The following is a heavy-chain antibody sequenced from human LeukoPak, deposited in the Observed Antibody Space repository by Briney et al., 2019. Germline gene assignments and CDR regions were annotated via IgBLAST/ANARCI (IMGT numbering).Heavy chain of an antibody. CDR2: IYYTGNT. J-gene: IGHJ5*01. CDR3: ARDGRHDNNHWFDS. Sequence: SETLSLTCIVSGDSISSRYWGWIRQPPGKGLEWIGYIYYTGNTNYNPSLKSRVTMSVDVSKNQFSLKMTSVTAADTAVYYCARDGRHDNNHWFDSWGQGTLVTVSA. D-gene: IGHD5-24*01. CDR1: GDSISSRY. V-gene: IGHV4-59*11.